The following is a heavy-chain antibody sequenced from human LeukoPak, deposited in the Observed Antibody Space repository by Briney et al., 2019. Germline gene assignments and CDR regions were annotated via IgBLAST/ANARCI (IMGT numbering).Heavy chain of an antibody. CDR1: GYTFTGYY. V-gene: IGHV1-2*04. J-gene: IGHJ4*02. CDR3: ARSGDYVDFDY. Sequence: ASVKVSCTASGYTFTGYYMHWVRQAPGQGLEWMGWINPNSGGTNYAQKFQGWVTMTRDTPISTAYMELSRLRSDDTAVYYCARSGDYVDFDYWGQGTLVTVSS. CDR2: INPNSGGT. D-gene: IGHD4-17*01.